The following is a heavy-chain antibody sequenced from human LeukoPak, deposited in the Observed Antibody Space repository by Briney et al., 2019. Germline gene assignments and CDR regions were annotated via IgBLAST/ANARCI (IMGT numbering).Heavy chain of an antibody. D-gene: IGHD3-22*01. CDR1: GFTFRNYY. CDR2: IKQDGSET. V-gene: IGHV3-7*01. Sequence: GGSLRLSCAASGFTFRNYYMSWVRQAPGKGLEWVANIKQDGSETYYVDSVKGRFTISRDNSKNTLYLQMNSLRAEDTAVYYCAKDLGYYRYCFDYWGQGTLVTVSS. J-gene: IGHJ4*02. CDR3: AKDLGYYRYCFDY.